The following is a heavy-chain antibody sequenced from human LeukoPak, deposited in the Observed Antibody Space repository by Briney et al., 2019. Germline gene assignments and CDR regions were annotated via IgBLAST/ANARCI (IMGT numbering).Heavy chain of an antibody. CDR3: AIRPYYYGSGTPPGAFDI. J-gene: IGHJ3*02. V-gene: IGHV3-23*01. CDR1: GFTFSSYA. D-gene: IGHD3-10*01. Sequence: PGGSLRLSCAASGFTFSSYAMSWVRQAPGKGLEWVSAISGSGGSTYYADSVKGRLTTSRDNSKNTLYLQMNSLRAEDTAVYYCAIRPYYYGSGTPPGAFDIWGQGTVVTVSS. CDR2: ISGSGGST.